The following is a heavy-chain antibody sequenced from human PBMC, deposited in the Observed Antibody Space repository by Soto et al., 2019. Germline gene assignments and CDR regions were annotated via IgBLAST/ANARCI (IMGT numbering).Heavy chain of an antibody. CDR3: ARETRVASGSAIPRRNNWFDP. CDR1: GYTFTGHY. J-gene: IGHJ5*02. CDR2: INPNIGTT. V-gene: IGHV1-2*02. D-gene: IGHD3-10*01. Sequence: QEQLVQSGAEVKKPGASVKVSCKASGYTFTGHYLHWVRQAPGQGLEWMGWINPNIGTTKYAQKSQGRVTMTRETSISTAYMELSGLRSDDTALYYCARETRVASGSAIPRRNNWFDPWGLGTLVTVSS.